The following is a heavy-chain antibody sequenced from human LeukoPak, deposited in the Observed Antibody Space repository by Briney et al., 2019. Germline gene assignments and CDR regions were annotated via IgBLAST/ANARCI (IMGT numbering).Heavy chain of an antibody. CDR1: GYTFTDYG. D-gene: IGHD1-26*01. CDR3: ARDAVGARAFDA. CDR2: GSTFNGHR. V-gene: IGHV1-18*01. Sequence: GASVKVSCKASGYTFTDYGIHWVRQAPGQGLEWMSWGSTFNGHRLYGQRFQGRVTMTTDPSTTTVYMELTRLTSDDTALYYCARDAVGARAFDAWGQGTMVTVSS. J-gene: IGHJ3*01.